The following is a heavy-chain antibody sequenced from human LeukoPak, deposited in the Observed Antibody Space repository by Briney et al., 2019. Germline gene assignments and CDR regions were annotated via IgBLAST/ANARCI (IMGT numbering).Heavy chain of an antibody. CDR3: ARGGGSEPFDY. J-gene: IGHJ4*02. D-gene: IGHD1-26*01. V-gene: IGHV4-38-2*02. Sequence: PSETLSLTCTVSGGSISSYYWSWIRQPPGKGLEWIGSIYHSGSTYYNPSLKSRVTISVDTSKNQFSLKLSSVTAADTAVYYCARGGGSEPFDYWGQGTLVTVSS. CDR1: GGSISSYY. CDR2: IYHSGST.